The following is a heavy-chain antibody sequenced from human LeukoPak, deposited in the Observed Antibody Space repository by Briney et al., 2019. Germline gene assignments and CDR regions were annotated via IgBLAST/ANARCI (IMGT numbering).Heavy chain of an antibody. J-gene: IGHJ6*03. D-gene: IGHD3-3*01. CDR2: INHSGST. CDR3: ARIVLRFLEWLPPYYYYYYMDV. Sequence: SETLSLTCAVYGGPFSGYYWSWIRQPPGKGLEWIGEINHSGSTNYNPSLKSRVTISVDTSKNQFSLKLSSVTAADTAVYYCARIVLRFLEWLPPYYYYYYMDVWGKGTTVTASS. V-gene: IGHV4-34*01. CDR1: GGPFSGYY.